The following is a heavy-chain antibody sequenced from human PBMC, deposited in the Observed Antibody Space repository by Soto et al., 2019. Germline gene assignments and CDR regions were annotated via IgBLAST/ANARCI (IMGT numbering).Heavy chain of an antibody. CDR1: GGSISSSVW. CDR3: ARPVAGSGTYSY. Sequence: QVQLQESGPGLVKPSETLSLTCAVSGGSISSSVWWSWVRQPPGKGLEWIGETYHTGSTNFNPSLKSRVTISVDKSNNQFSLKLSSVTAADTAVYYCARPVAGSGTYSYWGQGTLVTVSS. V-gene: IGHV4-4*02. J-gene: IGHJ4*02. D-gene: IGHD1-26*01. CDR2: TYHTGST.